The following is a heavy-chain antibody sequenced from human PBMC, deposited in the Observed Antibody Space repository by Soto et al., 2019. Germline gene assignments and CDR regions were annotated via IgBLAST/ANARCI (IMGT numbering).Heavy chain of an antibody. CDR3: AKDRNAFYYYYYGLDV. CDR2: ISYDGSNK. J-gene: IGHJ6*02. Sequence: GGSLRLSCAASGFTFSSYGIHWVRQAPGKGLEWVAVISYDGSNKYYADSVKGRFTISRDKSKHTLYLQMNSLSAEDTAVYYCAKDRNAFYYYYYGLDVWGQGTTVTVSS. CDR1: GFTFSSYG. V-gene: IGHV3-30*18.